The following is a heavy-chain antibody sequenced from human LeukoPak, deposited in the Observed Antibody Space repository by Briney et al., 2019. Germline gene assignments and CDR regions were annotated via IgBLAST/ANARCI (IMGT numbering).Heavy chain of an antibody. Sequence: GGSLRLSCAASGFTFSSYSMNWVRQAPGKGLECVSSISRSSSYIYYADSVKRRFTISRDNAKNSLILQMNSLRAEDTAVYYCARGDIAAAGTPTGYYYYMDVWGKGTTVTVSS. D-gene: IGHD6-13*01. CDR3: ARGDIAAAGTPTGYYYYMDV. CDR2: ISRSSSYI. CDR1: GFTFSSYS. V-gene: IGHV3-21*01. J-gene: IGHJ6*03.